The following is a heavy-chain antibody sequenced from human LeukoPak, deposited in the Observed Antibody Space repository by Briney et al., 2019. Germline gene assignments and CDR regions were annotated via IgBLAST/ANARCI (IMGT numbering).Heavy chain of an antibody. Sequence: GGSLRLSCAASGYTFSDFSVNWVRQAPGKGLEWVSSISVRSNYRYYADSVRGRFTISRDDASDSLFLQMNSLRAEDTAVYFCVRLRRNNDRSGYYYYYDYWGQGTLVTASS. J-gene: IGHJ4*02. V-gene: IGHV3-21*01. CDR3: VRLRRNNDRSGYYYYYDY. CDR2: ISVRSNYR. CDR1: GYTFSDFS. D-gene: IGHD3-22*01.